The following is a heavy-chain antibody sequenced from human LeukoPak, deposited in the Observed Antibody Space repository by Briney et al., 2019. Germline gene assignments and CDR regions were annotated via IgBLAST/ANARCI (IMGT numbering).Heavy chain of an antibody. V-gene: IGHV4-39*01. Sequence: SETLSLTCTVSGGSISSSSYYWGWIRQPPGKGLEWIGSIYYSGSTYYNPSLKSRVTISVDTSKNQFSLKLSSVTAADTAVYYCARHRYYDFWSGYYKVDYWGQGTLVTVSS. CDR3: ARHRYYDFWSGYYKVDY. J-gene: IGHJ4*02. CDR2: IYYSGST. CDR1: GGSISSSSYY. D-gene: IGHD3-3*01.